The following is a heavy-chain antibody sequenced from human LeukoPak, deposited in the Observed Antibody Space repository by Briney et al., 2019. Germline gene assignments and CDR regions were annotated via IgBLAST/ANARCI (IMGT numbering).Heavy chain of an antibody. V-gene: IGHV1-8*01. Sequence: ASVKVSFKASGYTFTSYDINWVRQAPGQGVEWMGWMNPNSGNTVYAQKFQGRVTMTRNTSISTAYMELSRLRSEDTAVYYCARGWVNCSGGSCYSSWFDPWGQGTLVTVSS. D-gene: IGHD2-15*01. CDR1: GYTFTSYD. J-gene: IGHJ5*02. CDR3: ARGWVNCSGGSCYSSWFDP. CDR2: MNPNSGNT.